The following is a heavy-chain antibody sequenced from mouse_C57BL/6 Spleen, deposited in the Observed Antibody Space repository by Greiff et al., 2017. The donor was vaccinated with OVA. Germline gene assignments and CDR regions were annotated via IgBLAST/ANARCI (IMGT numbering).Heavy chain of an antibody. CDR1: GYAFSSYW. CDR2: IYPGDGDT. D-gene: IGHD2-5*01. J-gene: IGHJ4*01. CDR3: GRRGYNNYDDAMDD. Sequence: QVQLQQSGAELVKPGASVKISCKVSGYAFSSYWMNWVKQRPGKGLEWIGQIYPGDGDTNYNGKFKGKATLTADKSSSTAYMQLSSLTSEDSAVYFCGRRGYNNYDDAMDDWGQGTSVTVSS. V-gene: IGHV1-80*01.